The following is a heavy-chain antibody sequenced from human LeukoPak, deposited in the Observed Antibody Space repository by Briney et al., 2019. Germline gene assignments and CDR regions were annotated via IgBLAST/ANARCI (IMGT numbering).Heavy chain of an antibody. J-gene: IGHJ4*02. V-gene: IGHV3-33*01. CDR2: MWYDGSNK. CDR3: ARDQRPPMGLRLGELSPVPLAY. D-gene: IGHD3-16*02. CDR1: GFTFSSYG. Sequence: GGSLRLSCAASGFTFSSYGLHWVRQAPGKGLEWLAVMWYDGSNKYYADSVKGRFTISRDNSKNTLYLQMNRLRSEDTAVYYCARDQRPPMGLRLGELSPVPLAYWGQGTLVTV.